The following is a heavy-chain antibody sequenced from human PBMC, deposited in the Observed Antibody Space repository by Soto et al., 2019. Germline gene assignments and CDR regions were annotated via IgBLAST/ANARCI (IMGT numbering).Heavy chain of an antibody. CDR2: IYWDDDK. D-gene: IGHD3-3*01. CDR3: AHRVLRTVFGLVTTTAIYFDF. V-gene: IGHV2-5*02. CDR1: GFSLTTSGVG. Sequence: QITLNESGPTVVRPTETLTLTCRFSGFSLTTSGVGVGWIRQSPGKAPEWLALIYWDDDKRYSASLKSRLTITKDTSKIQVVLTVSDLDPTDTATYYCAHRVLRTVFGLVTTTAIYFDFWGPGTPVVVSS. J-gene: IGHJ4*02.